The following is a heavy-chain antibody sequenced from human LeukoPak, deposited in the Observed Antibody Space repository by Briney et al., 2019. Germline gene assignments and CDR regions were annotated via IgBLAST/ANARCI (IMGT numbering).Heavy chain of an antibody. CDR1: GYSFTTYR. V-gene: IGHV5-51*01. Sequence: GESLKISCKGSGYSFTTYRIAWVRQMPGKGLEWMGIIYPGDSDTRYSPSFQGQVTISADKSISTAYLQWSSLKASDTAIYYCARQGYGDYLEYWGQGTLVTVSS. CDR3: ARQGYGDYLEY. D-gene: IGHD4-17*01. J-gene: IGHJ4*02. CDR2: IYPGDSDT.